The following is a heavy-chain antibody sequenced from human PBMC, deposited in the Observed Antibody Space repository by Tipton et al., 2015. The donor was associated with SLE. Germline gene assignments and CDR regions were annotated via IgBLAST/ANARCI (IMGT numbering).Heavy chain of an antibody. V-gene: IGHV4-59*01. CDR2: IYYSGST. CDR1: GGSISSYY. J-gene: IGHJ4*02. CDR3: ARGSRGGGAGFDY. D-gene: IGHD3-16*01. Sequence: TLSLTCTVSGGSISSYYWSWIRQPPGKGLEWIGYIYYSGSTNYNPSLKSRVTISVDTSKNQFSLKLSSVTAADTAVYYCARGSRGGGAGFDYWGQGTLVTVSS.